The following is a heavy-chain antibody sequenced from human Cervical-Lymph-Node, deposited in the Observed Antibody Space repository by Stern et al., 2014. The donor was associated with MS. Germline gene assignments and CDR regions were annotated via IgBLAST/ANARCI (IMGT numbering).Heavy chain of an antibody. J-gene: IGHJ4*02. Sequence: VQLVQSGPEVKRPGESLKISCQASGYTFTSYWIGWVRQMPGKGLEWIAIIFPGGSDIRYHPSFPGPVTISADKSSSTAYLQWNNLKASDTAIYYCARQRYFDYWGQGTLVTVSS. CDR3: ARQRYFDY. CDR2: IFPGGSDI. CDR1: GYTFTSYW. V-gene: IGHV5-51*01.